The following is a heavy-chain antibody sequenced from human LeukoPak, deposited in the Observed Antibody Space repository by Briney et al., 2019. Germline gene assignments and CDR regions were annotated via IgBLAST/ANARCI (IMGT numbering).Heavy chain of an antibody. CDR2: INHSGST. CDR1: GGSFSGYY. J-gene: IGHJ2*01. Sequence: SETLSLTCAMYGGSFSGYYWSWIRQPPGKGLEWIGEINHSGSTNYNPSLKSRVTISVDTSKNQFSLKLSSVTAADTAVYYCAKDQGGHKLRPWYFDLWGRGTLVTVSS. D-gene: IGHD4-17*01. V-gene: IGHV4-34*01. CDR3: AKDQGGHKLRPWYFDL.